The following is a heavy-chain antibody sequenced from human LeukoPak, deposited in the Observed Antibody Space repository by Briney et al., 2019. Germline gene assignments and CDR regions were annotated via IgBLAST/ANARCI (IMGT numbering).Heavy chain of an antibody. D-gene: IGHD5-24*01. Sequence: GGSLRLSCAASGFTFSSSWMTWVRQAPGMGLERVANIKADGTGKYYVDSVRGRFSISRDNAKNSLYLELNSLRAEDAGVYFCARDRGWQQFDYWGQGTLVTVSS. CDR3: ARDRGWQQFDY. J-gene: IGHJ4*01. CDR2: IKADGTGK. CDR1: GFTFSSSW. V-gene: IGHV3-7*01.